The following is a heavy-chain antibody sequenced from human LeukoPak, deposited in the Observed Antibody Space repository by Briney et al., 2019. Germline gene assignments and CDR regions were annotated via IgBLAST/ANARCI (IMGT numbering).Heavy chain of an antibody. J-gene: IGHJ4*02. CDR1: GFSFSTYT. D-gene: IGHD6-13*01. CDR2: ISSSGNYR. CDR3: TGEYIRGMADY. Sequence: PGESLRLSCAASGFSFSTYTMIWFRQAPGKALEWVSSISSSGNYRDFADSVKGRFTISRDNAQKSLYLQMNSLRAEDTAVYYCTGEYIRGMADYWGQGTVVIISS. V-gene: IGHV3-21*01.